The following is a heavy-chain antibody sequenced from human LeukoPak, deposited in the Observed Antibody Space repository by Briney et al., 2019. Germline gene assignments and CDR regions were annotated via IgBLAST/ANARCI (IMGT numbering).Heavy chain of an antibody. Sequence: SQTLSLTCTVSGGSISSGDYYWSWIRQPPGKGLEWIGYIYYSGSTYYNPSLKSRVTISADTSKNQFSLKLSSVTAADTAVYYCARTYCSGGICYESFDCWGQGTLVTVSS. CDR2: IYYSGST. J-gene: IGHJ4*02. D-gene: IGHD2-15*01. V-gene: IGHV4-30-4*01. CDR3: ARTYCSGGICYESFDC. CDR1: GGSISSGDYY.